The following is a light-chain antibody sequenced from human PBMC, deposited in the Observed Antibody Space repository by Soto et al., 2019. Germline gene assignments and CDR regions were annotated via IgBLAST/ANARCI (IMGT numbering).Light chain of an antibody. CDR2: GNS. V-gene: IGLV1-40*01. CDR1: SSNIGAGYD. J-gene: IGLJ2*01. CDR3: CSFTSSRTLV. Sequence: QSVLTQPPSVSGAPGQRVTISCTGSSSNIGAGYDVHWYQQLPGTAPKLLIYGNSNRPSGVPDRFSGSKSGNTASLTISGLQSEDEAHFYCCSFTSSRTLVFGGGTKLTVL.